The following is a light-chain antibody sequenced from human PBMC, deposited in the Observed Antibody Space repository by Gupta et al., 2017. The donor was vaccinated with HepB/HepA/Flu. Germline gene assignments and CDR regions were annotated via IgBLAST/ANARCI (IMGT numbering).Light chain of an antibody. Sequence: QSVLTQPPSASGTPGQRVTISCSGSSSNIGSNAVIWYRQFPGTAPRLLLYSNIQRPSGVPDRFPGSKSGTSASLAISGLQSEDEADYHCAAWDDSLSAWLFGGGTKLTVL. CDR1: SSNIGSNA. CDR3: AAWDDSLSAWL. J-gene: IGLJ3*02. CDR2: SNI. V-gene: IGLV1-44*01.